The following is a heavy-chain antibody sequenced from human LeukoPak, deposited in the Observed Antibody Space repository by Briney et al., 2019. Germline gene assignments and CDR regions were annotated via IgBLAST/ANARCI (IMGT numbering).Heavy chain of an antibody. Sequence: GGSLRLSCVASGFTFRTYWMYWVRQAPGKGLVWLSRINPDGSSTTYADSVKGRFTISRDNAKNFLYAQMNNLRAEDTALYYCAKGTQRGNSGWGYFIDYWGQGTLVTVSS. D-gene: IGHD3-10*01. V-gene: IGHV3-74*01. CDR1: GFTFRTYW. CDR3: AKGTQRGNSGWGYFIDY. CDR2: INPDGSST. J-gene: IGHJ4*02.